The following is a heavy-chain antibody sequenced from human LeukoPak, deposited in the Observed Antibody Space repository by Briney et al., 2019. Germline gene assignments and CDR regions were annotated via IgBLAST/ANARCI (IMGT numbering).Heavy chain of an antibody. V-gene: IGHV3-23*01. CDR2: ISGSGGST. D-gene: IGHD3-10*01. J-gene: IGHJ4*02. CDR1: GFTFSDHY. Sequence: GGSLRLSCAASGFTFSDHYMDWVRQAPGKGLEWVSAISGSGGSTYYADSVEGRFTISRDNSKNTLYLQMNSLRAGDTAVYYCAKGDYGSGSYYNMGIDYWGQGTLVTVSS. CDR3: AKGDYGSGSYYNMGIDY.